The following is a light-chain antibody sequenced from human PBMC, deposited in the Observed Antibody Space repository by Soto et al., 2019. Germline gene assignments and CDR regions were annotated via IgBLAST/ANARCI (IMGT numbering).Light chain of an antibody. CDR1: QSVSSN. J-gene: IGKJ1*01. V-gene: IGKV3-15*01. CDR2: GES. Sequence: EIVMTQSPATLSVSPVERAPLSCRASQSVSSNLAWYQQKPGQAPRLLIYGESTRATGIPDRFSGSGSGTELNLIISSLQSEDSAVYYCQQYNSWLWTCGQGTKVDIK. CDR3: QQYNSWLWT.